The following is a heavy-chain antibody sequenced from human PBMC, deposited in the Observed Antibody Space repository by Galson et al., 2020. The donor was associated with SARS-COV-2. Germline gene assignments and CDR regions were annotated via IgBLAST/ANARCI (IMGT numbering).Heavy chain of an antibody. J-gene: IGHJ4*01. D-gene: IGHD1-1*01. CDR2: MVYSGST. CDR1: GDSISSSLYL. Sequence: SETLSLTCTVSGDSISSSLYLWGWNRQPPGKGLEYLGSMVYSGSTYYNPSLKGRLTVSVDTSKSQFSLKLRSVTAADSAVYFCARVRRDATGAQFCDNWGDGTLVTVSA. V-gene: IGHV4-39*07. CDR3: ARVRRDATGAQFCDN.